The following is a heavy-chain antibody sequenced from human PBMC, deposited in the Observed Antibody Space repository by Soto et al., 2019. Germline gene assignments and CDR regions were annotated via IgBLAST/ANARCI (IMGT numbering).Heavy chain of an antibody. J-gene: IGHJ4*02. CDR1: RCSLRNSRMG. CDR3: ARIPYDNTGFYSHS. D-gene: IGHD3-22*01. V-gene: IGHV2-26*01. Sequence: GXGXTLVRTKKPLSXSCTVPRCSLRNSRMGVIWIRQSPGKALEWLAHIFSNDEKSYSTSLKSRLTISKDTSKSQVVLRMTNMDPVGTAKYYCARIPYDNTGFYSHSWGQGTLGTVSS. CDR2: IFSNDEK.